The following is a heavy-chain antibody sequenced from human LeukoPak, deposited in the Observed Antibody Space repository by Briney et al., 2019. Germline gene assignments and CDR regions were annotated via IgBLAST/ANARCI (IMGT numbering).Heavy chain of an antibody. Sequence: GGSLRLSCVVSGFMFSDYAMTWVRQAPGKGLEWVSSSGGGVSAYYADSVRGRFSISRDNSKNTLSLQMNSLRAEDTAVYHCAKIDDTSGHYVENWGQGTLVTVSS. CDR1: GFMFSDYA. V-gene: IGHV3-23*01. CDR2: SGGGVSA. D-gene: IGHD3-22*01. CDR3: AKIDDTSGHYVEN. J-gene: IGHJ4*02.